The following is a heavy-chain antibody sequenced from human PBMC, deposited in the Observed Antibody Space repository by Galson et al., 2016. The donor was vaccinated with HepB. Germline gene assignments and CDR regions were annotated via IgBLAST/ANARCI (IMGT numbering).Heavy chain of an antibody. V-gene: IGHV3-33*01. CDR3: AREIPHMVHGGLDY. CDR1: GFTLTHYG. D-gene: IGHD2-2*02. Sequence: SLRLSCATSGFTLTHYGMLWVRQAPGKGLEWVAVIWYDGSYKYYADSVEGRFTISRDISENTVYLQMKSLRGEDTAVYYCAREIPHMVHGGLDYWGQGTLVTVSS. CDR2: IWYDGSYK. J-gene: IGHJ4*02.